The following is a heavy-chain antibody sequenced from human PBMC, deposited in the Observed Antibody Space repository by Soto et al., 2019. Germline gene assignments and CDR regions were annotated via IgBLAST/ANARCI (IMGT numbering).Heavy chain of an antibody. CDR3: ARDLWGYCGTDCYPLDV. CDR1: GGSISRYY. V-gene: IGHV4-59*01. CDR2: LYNTGST. Sequence: PSETLSLTCTVSGGSISRYYWSWIRQPPGKGLEWIGYLYNTGSTIYNPSLKSRVTISVDTSKNQFSLELNSVTAADTAVYYCARDLWGYCGTDCYPLDVWGQGTTVTVSS. J-gene: IGHJ6*02. D-gene: IGHD2-21*02.